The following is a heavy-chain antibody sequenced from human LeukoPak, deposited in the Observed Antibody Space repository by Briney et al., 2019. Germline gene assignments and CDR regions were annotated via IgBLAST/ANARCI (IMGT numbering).Heavy chain of an antibody. CDR3: ARVLTPDYYYYMDV. J-gene: IGHJ6*03. CDR1: GYTFSSYG. D-gene: IGHD1-14*01. V-gene: IGHV1-2*02. CDR2: INPNSGGT. Sequence: ASVKVSCKASGYTFSSYGITWVRQAPGQGLEWMGWINPNSGGTNYAQKFQGRVTMTRDTSISTAYMELSRLRSDDTAVYYCARVLTPDYYYYMDVWGKGTTVTVSS.